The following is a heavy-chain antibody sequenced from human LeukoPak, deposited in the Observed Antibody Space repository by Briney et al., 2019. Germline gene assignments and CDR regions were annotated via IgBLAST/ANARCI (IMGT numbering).Heavy chain of an antibody. Sequence: GRSLRLSCAASGFTFDDYAMHWVRQAPGKGLEWVSGISWNSGSIGYADSVKGRFTISRDNAKNSLYLQMNSLRAEDTAVYYCARDPSILGDPYYFDYWGQGTLVTVSS. V-gene: IGHV3-9*01. CDR1: GFTFDDYA. CDR3: ARDPSILGDPYYFDY. CDR2: ISWNSGSI. D-gene: IGHD3-10*01. J-gene: IGHJ4*02.